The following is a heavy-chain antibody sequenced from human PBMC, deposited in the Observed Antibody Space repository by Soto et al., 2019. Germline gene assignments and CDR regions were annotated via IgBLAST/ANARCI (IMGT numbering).Heavy chain of an antibody. Sequence: ASVKVSCKVSGYTLTKLSMHWVRQAPGKGLEWMGGFDPEDGETIYAQKFQGSVTMTEDTSTDTAYMELSSLRSEDTAVYYCATGYRSSTSCYRDGMDVWGQGTTVTVSS. V-gene: IGHV1-24*01. CDR1: GYTLTKLS. D-gene: IGHD2-2*02. CDR2: FDPEDGET. CDR3: ATGYRSSTSCYRDGMDV. J-gene: IGHJ6*02.